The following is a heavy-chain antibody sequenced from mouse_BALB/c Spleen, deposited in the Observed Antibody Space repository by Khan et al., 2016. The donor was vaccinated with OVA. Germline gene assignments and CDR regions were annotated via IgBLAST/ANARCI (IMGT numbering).Heavy chain of an antibody. J-gene: IGHJ4*01. CDR1: GFSLTTYG. CDR2: IWSDGST. V-gene: IGHV2-6*02. CDR3: ARWFDGYSALYAMDY. D-gene: IGHD2-3*01. Sequence: VQLQESGPGLVAPSQSLSITCTVSGFSLTTYGVHWVRQPPGKGLEWLVVIWSDGSTNYNSVLKSRLSISKDNSKNQVFLKMNSLQTDDTAMYYCARWFDGYSALYAMDYWGQGTSVTVSS.